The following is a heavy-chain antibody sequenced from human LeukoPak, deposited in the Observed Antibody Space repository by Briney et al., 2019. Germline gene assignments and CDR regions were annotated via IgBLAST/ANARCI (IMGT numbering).Heavy chain of an antibody. V-gene: IGHV1-8*01. CDR1: GYTFSSFD. CDR2: MNPSTGDT. J-gene: IGHJ4*02. Sequence: ASVRVSCKASGYTFSSFDINWVRQAAGQGLEWMGWMNPSTGDTGYAQKFQGRLTMTRNISIDTAFMELSGLGSEDTAVYYCTRGSLSGSSRDYWGQGTPVTVSS. D-gene: IGHD1-26*01. CDR3: TRGSLSGSSRDY.